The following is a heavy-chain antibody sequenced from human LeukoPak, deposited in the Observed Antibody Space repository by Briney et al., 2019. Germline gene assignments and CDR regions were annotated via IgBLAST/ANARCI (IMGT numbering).Heavy chain of an antibody. CDR3: ARSRQLWEELDY. V-gene: IGHV3-30*04. Sequence: PGGSLRLSCAASGFTFSSYAMHWVRQAPGKGLEWVAVISYDGSNKYYADSVKGRFTISRDNSKNTLYLQMNSLRAEDTAVYYCARSRQLWEELDYWGQGTLVTVSS. J-gene: IGHJ4*02. D-gene: IGHD5-18*01. CDR1: GFTFSSYA. CDR2: ISYDGSNK.